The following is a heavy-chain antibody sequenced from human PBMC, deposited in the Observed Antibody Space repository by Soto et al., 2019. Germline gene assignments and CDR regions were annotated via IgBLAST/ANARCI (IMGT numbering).Heavy chain of an antibody. J-gene: IGHJ5*02. CDR3: ARGLRDSSSWYVRIGNNWFHP. Sequence: QVQLQQWGAGLLKPSETLSLTCAVYGGSFSGYYWSWIRQPPGKGLEWIGEINHSGSTNYNPSLKSRVTISVDTSKNQFSLKLSSVTAADTAVYFCARGLRDSSSWYVRIGNNWFHPWGQGTLVTVSS. D-gene: IGHD6-13*01. CDR2: INHSGST. V-gene: IGHV4-34*01. CDR1: GGSFSGYY.